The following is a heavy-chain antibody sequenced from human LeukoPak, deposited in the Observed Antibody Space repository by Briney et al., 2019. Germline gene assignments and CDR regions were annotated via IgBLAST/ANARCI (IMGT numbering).Heavy chain of an antibody. J-gene: IGHJ4*02. V-gene: IGHV1-2*02. CDR1: GYTFTVYY. CDR2: INPNSGGT. D-gene: IGHD3-10*01. CDR3: ARDYYGSGSYYFDY. Sequence: ASVTVSFKASGYTFTVYYMHWVRQAAGQGLEWMGWINPNSGGTNYAQKFQGRVTMTRDTSISTAYMELSRLRSDDTAVYYCARDYYGSGSYYFDYWGQGTLVTVSS.